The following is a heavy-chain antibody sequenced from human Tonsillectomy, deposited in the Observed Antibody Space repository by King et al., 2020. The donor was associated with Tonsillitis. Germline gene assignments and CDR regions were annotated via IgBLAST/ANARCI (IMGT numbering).Heavy chain of an antibody. CDR2: ISSSGSTI. CDR1: GFTFSSYE. Sequence: VQLVESGGGLVQPGGSLRLSCAASGFTFSSYEMNWVRQAPGKGLEWVAYISSSGSTIYYADSVKGRFTISRDNAKNSLYLQMNSLRAEDTAVYYCARVWGGAVAGRDFDIWGQGTMVTVSS. D-gene: IGHD6-19*01. CDR3: ARVWGGAVAGRDFDI. V-gene: IGHV3-48*03. J-gene: IGHJ3*02.